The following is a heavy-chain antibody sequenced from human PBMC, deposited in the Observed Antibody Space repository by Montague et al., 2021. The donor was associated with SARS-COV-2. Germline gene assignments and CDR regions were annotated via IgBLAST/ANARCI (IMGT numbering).Heavy chain of an antibody. CDR3: ARDVRYYYDQ. CDR1: GGSMSSYH. J-gene: IGHJ4*02. CDR2: VSYRGST. Sequence: SETLSLTCSVSGGSMSSYHWVWIRKPPGKGLEWIGYVSYRGSTNYNLSLKIRVTISLDTSKNRFSLRVTSVTAADTAVYYCARDVRYYYDQWGQGILVTVSS. D-gene: IGHD3-10*01. V-gene: IGHV4-59*01.